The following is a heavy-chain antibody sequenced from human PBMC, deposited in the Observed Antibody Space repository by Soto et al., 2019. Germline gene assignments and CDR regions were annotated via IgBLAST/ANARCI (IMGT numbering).Heavy chain of an antibody. CDR1: GFTFSSYA. V-gene: IGHV3-23*01. J-gene: IGHJ4*02. CDR3: AKPSLPGYSSGWYVGLNFDY. D-gene: IGHD6-19*01. Sequence: GGSLRLSCAASGFTFSSYAMSWVRQAPGKGLEWVSAISGSGGSTYYADSVKGRFTISRDNSKNTLYLQMNSLRAEDTAVYYCAKPSLPGYSSGWYVGLNFDYWGQGTLVTVSS. CDR2: ISGSGGST.